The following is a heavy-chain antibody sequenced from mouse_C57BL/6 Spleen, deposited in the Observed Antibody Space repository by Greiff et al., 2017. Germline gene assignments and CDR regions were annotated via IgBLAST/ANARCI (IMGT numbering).Heavy chain of an antibody. J-gene: IGHJ3*01. CDR1: GYTFTSYW. CDR3: ALTTTFAY. CDR2: IDPSDSYT. D-gene: IGHD1-1*01. V-gene: IGHV1-69*01. Sequence: QVQLQQPGAELVMPGASVKLSCKASGYTFTSYWMHWVKQRPGQGLEWIGEIDPSDSYTNYNQKFKGKSTLTVDKSSSTAYMQLSSLTSEDSAVYYCALTTTFAYWGQGTLVTVSA.